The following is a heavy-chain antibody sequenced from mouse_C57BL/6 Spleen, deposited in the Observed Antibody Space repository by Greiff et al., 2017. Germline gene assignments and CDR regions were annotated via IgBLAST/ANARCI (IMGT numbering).Heavy chain of an antibody. CDR1: GYTFTGYW. J-gene: IGHJ1*03. V-gene: IGHV1-9*01. Sequence: QVQLQQPGAELVRPGSSVKLSCKATGYTFTGYWIEWVKQRPGHGLEWIGEILPGSGSTNYNEKFKGKATFTADTSSNTAYMQLSSLTTEDSAIYYCARRGGTGTWYFDVWGTGTTVTVSS. D-gene: IGHD4-1*01. CDR2: ILPGSGST. CDR3: ARRGGTGTWYFDV.